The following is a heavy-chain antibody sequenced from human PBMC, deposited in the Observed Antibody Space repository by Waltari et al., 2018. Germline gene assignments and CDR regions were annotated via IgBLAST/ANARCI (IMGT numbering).Heavy chain of an antibody. J-gene: IGHJ4*02. V-gene: IGHV1-24*01. CDR3: ATDFRANTAMVTFDY. D-gene: IGHD5-18*01. CDR2: FDPEDGET. CDR1: RYTLTELH. Sequence: QVQLVQSGAEVKKPGASVKVSCKVSRYTLTELHMHWVRQAPGKGLEWMGGFDPEDGETIYAQKFQGRVTMTEDTSTDTAYMELSSLRSEDTAVYYCATDFRANTAMVTFDYWGQGTLVTVSS.